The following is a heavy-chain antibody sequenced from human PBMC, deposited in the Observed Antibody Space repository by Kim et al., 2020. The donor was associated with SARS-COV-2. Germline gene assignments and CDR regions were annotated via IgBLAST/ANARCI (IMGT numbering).Heavy chain of an antibody. J-gene: IGHJ6*02. V-gene: IGHV3-23*01. CDR3: AKVRESLQGDYYYGMDV. Sequence: GGSLRLSCAASGFTFSSYAMSWVRQAPGKGLEWVSAISGSGGGTYYADSVKGRFTISRDNSKNTLYLQMNSLRAEDTAVYYCAKVRESLQGDYYYGMDVWGQGTTVTVSS. CDR1: GFTFSSYA. D-gene: IGHD4-4*01. CDR2: ISGSGGGT.